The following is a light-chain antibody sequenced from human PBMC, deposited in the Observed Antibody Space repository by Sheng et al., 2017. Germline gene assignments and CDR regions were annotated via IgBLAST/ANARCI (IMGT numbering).Light chain of an antibody. CDR2: GVS. V-gene: IGKV3-20*01. CDR3: HQYGSSPLFT. CDR1: QSVSNNY. J-gene: IGKJ3*01. Sequence: EIVLTQSPGTLSLSPGERATLSCRASQSVSNNYLAWYQQKPGQAPRLLIYGVSSRATGIPDRFSGSGSGTDFTLTISRLEPEDFAVYYCHQYGSSPLFTFGPETKVDFK.